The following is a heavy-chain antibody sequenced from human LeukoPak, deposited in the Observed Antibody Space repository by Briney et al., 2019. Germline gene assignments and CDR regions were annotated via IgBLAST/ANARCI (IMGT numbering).Heavy chain of an antibody. CDR1: GGSISSYY. Sequence: SETLSLTCTVSGGSISSYYWSWIRQPQGKGLEWIGYIYYSGSTNYNPSLKSRVTISVDTSKNQFSLKLSSVTAADTAVYYCAQAVAGRSYSYFDPWGRGTLVTVSS. CDR2: IYYSGST. D-gene: IGHD6-19*01. V-gene: IGHV4-59*08. J-gene: IGHJ2*01. CDR3: AQAVAGRSYSYFDP.